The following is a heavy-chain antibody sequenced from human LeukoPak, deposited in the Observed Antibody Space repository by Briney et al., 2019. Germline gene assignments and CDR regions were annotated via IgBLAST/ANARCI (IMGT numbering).Heavy chain of an antibody. D-gene: IGHD1-14*01. Sequence: GGAPRPSLAGAGFTFWGSGMDWFRPTPGQGVGSVAVTAYDGSTALYAESVKGRFPIPRDNSTNTMSVQMDDLRAEDTAVYYCTRYNTDHFDYWGQGTLVTVSS. CDR3: TRYNTDHFDY. V-gene: IGHV3-33*01. CDR1: GFTFWGSG. CDR2: TAYDGSTA. J-gene: IGHJ4*02.